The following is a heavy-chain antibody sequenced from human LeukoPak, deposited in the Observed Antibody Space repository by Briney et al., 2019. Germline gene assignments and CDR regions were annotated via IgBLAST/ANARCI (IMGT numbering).Heavy chain of an antibody. CDR1: GLTFSSYA. CDR2: ISGSGGST. Sequence: GGSLRLSCAASGLTFSSYAMSWVRQAPGKGLERVSAISGSGGSTYYADSVKGRFTISRDNSKNTLYLQMNSLRAEDTAVYYCAKVGYCSSTSCYAGKSFDYWGQGTLVTVSS. V-gene: IGHV3-23*01. CDR3: AKVGYCSSTSCYAGKSFDY. D-gene: IGHD2-2*01. J-gene: IGHJ4*02.